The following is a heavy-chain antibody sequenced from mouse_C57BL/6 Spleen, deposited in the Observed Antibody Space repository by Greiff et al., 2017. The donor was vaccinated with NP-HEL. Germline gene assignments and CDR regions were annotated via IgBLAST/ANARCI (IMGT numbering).Heavy chain of an antibody. CDR2: IDPSDSET. D-gene: IGHD2-4*01. Sequence: QVQLQQPGAELVRPGSSVKLSCKASGYTFTSYWMHWVKQRPIQGLEWIGNIDPSDSETYYNQKFKDKATLTVDKSSSTAYMQLSSLTSEDSAVYYCARKGGGDYGYAMDYWGQGTSVTVSS. CDR1: GYTFTSYW. J-gene: IGHJ4*01. V-gene: IGHV1-52*01. CDR3: ARKGGGDYGYAMDY.